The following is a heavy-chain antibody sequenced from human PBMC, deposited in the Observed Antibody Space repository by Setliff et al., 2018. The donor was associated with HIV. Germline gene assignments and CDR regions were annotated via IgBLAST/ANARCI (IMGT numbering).Heavy chain of an antibody. V-gene: IGHV1-8*02. CDR3: ARRIAFDI. Sequence: ASVKVSCKAPGYTFTSYDINWVRQATGQGLEWMGWINPNSGNTGYAQKFQGRVAMTRDTSINTVYMELSSLRSEDTAVYYCARRIAFDIWGQGTMVTVSS. J-gene: IGHJ3*02. CDR1: GYTFTSYD. CDR2: INPNSGNT.